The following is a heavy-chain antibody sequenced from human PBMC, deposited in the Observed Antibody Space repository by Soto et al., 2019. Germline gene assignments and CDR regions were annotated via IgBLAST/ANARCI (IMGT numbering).Heavy chain of an antibody. CDR2: IIPISGTA. Sequence: QVQLVQSGAEVKKPGSSVKVSCKASGGSSKNYAISWVRQAPGQGLEWKGGIIPISGTADYAQKFQGRLKITANKSTNTVNMELSSLRYEDTAVYYCARDMTVFTVPYFDYWGQGTLVTVSS. J-gene: IGHJ4*02. V-gene: IGHV1-69*06. CDR3: ARDMTVFTVPYFDY. D-gene: IGHD2-21*02. CDR1: GGSSKNYA.